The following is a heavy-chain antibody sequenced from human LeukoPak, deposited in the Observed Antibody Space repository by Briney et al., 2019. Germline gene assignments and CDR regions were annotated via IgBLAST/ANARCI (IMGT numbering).Heavy chain of an antibody. CDR2: IYYSGSA. Sequence: SETLSLTCTVSGGSISSYYWSWIRQPPGKGLEWIGYIYYSGSANYNPSLKSRVTISVDTSKNQFSLKLSSVTAADTAVYYCARVGTYGSGSYLSWLDYWGQGTLVTVSS. V-gene: IGHV4-59*01. J-gene: IGHJ4*02. CDR3: ARVGTYGSGSYLSWLDY. CDR1: GGSISSYY. D-gene: IGHD3-10*01.